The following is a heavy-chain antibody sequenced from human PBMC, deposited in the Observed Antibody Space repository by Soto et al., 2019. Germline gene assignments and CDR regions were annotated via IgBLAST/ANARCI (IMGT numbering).Heavy chain of an antibody. CDR3: ARESRSAASTVEY. CDR1: GASISSYY. Sequence: SETLSLTCTVSGASISSYYWSWIRQPAGKGLEWIGRIYASGKTNYNPSLKSRVTMSVDKSKNQFSLNLNSVTAEDTAVYYCARESRSAASTVEYWGQGTLVTVPS. V-gene: IGHV4-4*07. CDR2: IYASGKT. D-gene: IGHD6-13*01. J-gene: IGHJ4*02.